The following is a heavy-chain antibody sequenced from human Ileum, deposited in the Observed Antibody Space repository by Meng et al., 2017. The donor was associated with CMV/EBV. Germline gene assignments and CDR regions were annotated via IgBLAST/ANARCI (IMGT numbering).Heavy chain of an antibody. D-gene: IGHD2-21*02. Sequence: EVAGGGSGGGLVRWGGSLGLSCAASGFPFSSHWLDWVRQVPGKGLVWVARIRSDGTITSYADSVKGRFTISRDNAKNTVYLQMNSLRDEDTAVYYCATLPPGYWGQGTLVTVSS. CDR2: IRSDGTIT. J-gene: IGHJ4*02. CDR1: GFPFSSHW. CDR3: ATLPPGY. V-gene: IGHV3-74*01.